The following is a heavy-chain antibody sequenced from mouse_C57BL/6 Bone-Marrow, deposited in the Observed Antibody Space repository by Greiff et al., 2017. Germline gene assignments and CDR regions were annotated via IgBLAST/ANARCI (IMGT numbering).Heavy chain of an antibody. Sequence: EVKLVESGGDLVKPGGSLKLSCAASGFTFSSYGMSWVRQTPDKRLEWVATISSGGSYTYYPDSVKGRFTISRDNAKNTLYLQMSSLKSEDTAMXYCARQGWYVDVWGTGTTVTVSS. CDR1: GFTFSSYG. J-gene: IGHJ1*03. CDR3: ARQGWYVDV. CDR2: ISSGGSYT. V-gene: IGHV5-6*02.